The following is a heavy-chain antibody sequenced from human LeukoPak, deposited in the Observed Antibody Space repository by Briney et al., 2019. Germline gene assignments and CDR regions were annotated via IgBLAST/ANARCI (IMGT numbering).Heavy chain of an antibody. V-gene: IGHV1-18*01. CDR3: ARVRQQVANYYYYTDV. D-gene: IGHD6-13*01. J-gene: IGHJ6*03. Sequence: ASVKVSCKASGYDFRGYSISWVRQAPGQGLEWMGWFSVYTEKTQYAQNLQGRVTMTTDPSTSTAYMELRSLTSDDTAVYYCARVRQQVANYYYYTDVWGTGTTVIISS. CDR2: FSVYTEKT. CDR1: GYDFRGYS.